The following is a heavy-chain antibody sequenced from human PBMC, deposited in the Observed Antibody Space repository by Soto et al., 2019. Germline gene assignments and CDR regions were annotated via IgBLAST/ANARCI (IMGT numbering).Heavy chain of an antibody. D-gene: IGHD6-6*01. CDR2: IIPIFGTA. V-gene: IGHV1-69*01. CDR3: ARGKEYSSSSDYYGMDV. J-gene: IGHJ6*02. Sequence: QVQLVQSGAEVKKPGSSVKVSCKASGGTFSSYAISWVRQAPGQGLEWMGGIIPIFGTANYAQKFQGRVTITADESTSTAYMELSRQRTEDTAVYYCARGKEYSSSSDYYGMDVWGQGTTVTVSS. CDR1: GGTFSSYA.